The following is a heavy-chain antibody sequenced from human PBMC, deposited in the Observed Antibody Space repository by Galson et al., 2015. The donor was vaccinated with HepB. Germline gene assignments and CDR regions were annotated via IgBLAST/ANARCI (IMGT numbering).Heavy chain of an antibody. J-gene: IGHJ3*02. V-gene: IGHV1-69*13. CDR2: IIPIFGTA. CDR3: ARDRQGGHYYDSSTHDAFDI. CDR1: GGTFSSYA. D-gene: IGHD3-22*01. Sequence: QSGAEVKRPGASVKVSCKASGGTFSSYAISWVRQAPGQGLAWMGGIIPIFGTANYAQKFQGRVTITADESTSTAYMELSSLRSEDTAVYYCARDRQGGHYYDSSTHDAFDIWGQGTMVTVSS.